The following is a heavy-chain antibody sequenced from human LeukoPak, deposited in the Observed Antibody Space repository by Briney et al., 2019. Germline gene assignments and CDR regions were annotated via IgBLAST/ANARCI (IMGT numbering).Heavy chain of an antibody. V-gene: IGHV5-51*01. D-gene: IGHD6-13*01. CDR1: GYSFTSYW. Sequence: GESLKISCKGSGYSFTSYWIGWVRQMPGKGLEWMGIIYPGDSDTRYSPSFQGQVTISADKSISTAYLQWSSLKASDTAMYYCARRRGLGIAAAVVPGDYWGQGTLVTVSS. CDR2: IYPGDSDT. CDR3: ARRRGLGIAAAVVPGDY. J-gene: IGHJ4*02.